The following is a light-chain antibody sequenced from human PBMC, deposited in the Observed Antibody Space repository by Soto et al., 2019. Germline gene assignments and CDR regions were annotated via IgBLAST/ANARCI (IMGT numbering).Light chain of an antibody. Sequence: EIVLTQSPATLSLSPGERATLSCRASQRVSSYLAWYQQKPGQAPRLLIYDASNRATGIPARFSGSGSGTDFTLTISSLEPEDFAVYYCQQRSNCFGGGNKVEIK. J-gene: IGKJ4*01. CDR3: QQRSNC. CDR2: DAS. CDR1: QRVSSY. V-gene: IGKV3-11*01.